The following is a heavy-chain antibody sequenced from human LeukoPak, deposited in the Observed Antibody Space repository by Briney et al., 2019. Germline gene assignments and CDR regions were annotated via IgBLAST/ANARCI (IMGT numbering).Heavy chain of an antibody. Sequence: ASVKVSCKASGYTFTGYFMHWVRQAPGQGLEWMGWINPKSGGTNHAQKFQGRVTVTRDTSISTAYMELSRPRSDDTALYYCARGGIAVPDDAFDIWGQGTMVTVSS. J-gene: IGHJ3*02. CDR2: INPKSGGT. D-gene: IGHD6-19*01. CDR3: ARGGIAVPDDAFDI. V-gene: IGHV1-2*02. CDR1: GYTFTGYF.